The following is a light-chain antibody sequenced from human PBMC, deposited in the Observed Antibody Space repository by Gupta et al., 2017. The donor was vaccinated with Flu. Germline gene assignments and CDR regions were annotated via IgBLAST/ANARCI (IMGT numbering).Light chain of an antibody. CDR1: QSVSSN. Sequence: IVMTQSPATLSVSPGERATLSCRASQSVSSNLAWYQQKPGQAPRLLIYGASTRATGIPARFSGSGSGTEFTLTISSLQSEDFAVYYCQQNKNWPPVTFGQGTKVEIK. V-gene: IGKV3-15*01. CDR2: GAS. CDR3: QQNKNWPPVT. J-gene: IGKJ1*01.